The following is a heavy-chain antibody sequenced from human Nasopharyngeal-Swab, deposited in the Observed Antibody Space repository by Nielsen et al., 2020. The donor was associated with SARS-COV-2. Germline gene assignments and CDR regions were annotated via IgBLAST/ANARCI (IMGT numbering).Heavy chain of an antibody. J-gene: IGHJ3*02. CDR2: ISASGGST. D-gene: IGHD3-10*01. CDR3: AKDDVVRGDAFDI. V-gene: IGHV3-23*01. CDR1: GFTFNIYA. Sequence: GESLKISCIASGFTFNIYAMAWVRRTPGRGLQWVSGISASGGSTYYTDSVKGRFAVSRDNSRNTLYLHMHSLRVEDTALYYCAKDDVVRGDAFDIWGQGTMVTVSS.